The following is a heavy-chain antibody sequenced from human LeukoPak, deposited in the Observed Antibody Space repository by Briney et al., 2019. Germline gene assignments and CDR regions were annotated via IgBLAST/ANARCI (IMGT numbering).Heavy chain of an antibody. CDR1: GGSISSSNW. V-gene: IGHV4-4*02. CDR3: ARDLTPTSPSHY. CDR2: IFHSVSA. J-gene: IGHJ4*02. Sequence: SGTLSLTCAVSGGSISSSNWWSWVRQPPGKGLEWIGDIFHSVSANYNPSLKSRVTISLDKSNNQFSLNLSSVTAADTAVYYCARDLTPTSPSHYWGQGTLVTVSS.